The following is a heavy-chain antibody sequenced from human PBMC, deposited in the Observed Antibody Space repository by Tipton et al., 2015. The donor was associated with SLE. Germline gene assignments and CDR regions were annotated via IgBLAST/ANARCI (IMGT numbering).Heavy chain of an antibody. V-gene: IGHV4-34*01. J-gene: IGHJ3*02. CDR1: GGSFSGYY. CDR2: INHSGST. Sequence: TLSLTCAVYGGSFSGYYWSWIRQPPGKGLEWIGEINHSGSTNYNPSLKSRVTISVDTSKNQFSLKLSSVTAADTAVYYCSRDKGTVVVLHAFDIWGQGTMVTVPS. CDR3: SRDKGTVVVLHAFDI. D-gene: IGHD3-22*01.